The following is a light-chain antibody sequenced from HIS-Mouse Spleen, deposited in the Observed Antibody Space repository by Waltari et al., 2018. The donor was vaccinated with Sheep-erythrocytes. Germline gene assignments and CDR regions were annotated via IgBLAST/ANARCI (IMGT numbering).Light chain of an antibody. V-gene: IGLV1-47*01. CDR2: RNN. CDR3: AAWDDSLSGPV. Sequence: QSVLTQPPSASGTPGQRVTIPCSGSSSHLGRNYVSWYQQLPGTAPKLLIYRNNQRPSGVPDRFSGSKSGTSASLAISGLRSEDEADYYCAAWDDSLSGPVFGGGTKLTVL. CDR1: SSHLGRNY. J-gene: IGLJ3*02.